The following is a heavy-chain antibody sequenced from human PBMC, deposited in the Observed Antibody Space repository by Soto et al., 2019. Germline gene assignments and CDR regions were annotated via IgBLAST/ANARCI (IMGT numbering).Heavy chain of an antibody. V-gene: IGHV1-2*02. CDR1: GYTFTGYY. Sequence: ASVKVSCKASGYTFTGYYMHWVRQAPGQGLEWMGWINPNSGGTNYAQKFQGRVTMTRDTSISTAYMELSRLRSDDTAVYYCARVRSSSSGSLYYYGMDVWGQGTTVTVPS. J-gene: IGHJ6*02. CDR3: ARVRSSSSGSLYYYGMDV. D-gene: IGHD6-6*01. CDR2: INPNSGGT.